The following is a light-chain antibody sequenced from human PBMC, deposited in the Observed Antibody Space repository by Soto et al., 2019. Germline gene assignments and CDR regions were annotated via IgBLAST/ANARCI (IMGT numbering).Light chain of an antibody. CDR2: GAS. J-gene: IGKJ1*01. CDR3: QQYGSSPTWT. CDR1: QRVSNNY. Sequence: IVLTQSPGTRYLSPGERATLSCRASQRVSNNYLAWYQQKPGQAPRLLIYGASNRATGIPDRFSGIGSGTDFTLTISRLETEDFAVYYCQQYGSSPTWTFCQGTKVDIK. V-gene: IGKV3-20*01.